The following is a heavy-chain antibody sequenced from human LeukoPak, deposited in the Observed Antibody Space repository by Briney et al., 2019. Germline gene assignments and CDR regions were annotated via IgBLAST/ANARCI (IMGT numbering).Heavy chain of an antibody. J-gene: IGHJ4*02. CDR2: IIPIFGTA. V-gene: IGHV1-69*13. Sequence: ASVKVSCKASGGTFSSYAISWVRQAPGQGLEWMGGIIPIFGTANYAQKFQGRVTITADESTSTTYMELSSLRSEDTAVYYCARRYYGSGCYYLPFDYWGQGTLVTVSS. CDR1: GGTFSSYA. CDR3: ARRYYGSGCYYLPFDY. D-gene: IGHD3-10*01.